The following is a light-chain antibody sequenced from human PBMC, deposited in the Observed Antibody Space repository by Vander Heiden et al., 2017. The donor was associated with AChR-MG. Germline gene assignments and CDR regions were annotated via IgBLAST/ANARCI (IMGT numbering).Light chain of an antibody. CDR3: QQYKTYPSLT. V-gene: IGKV1-5*01. CDR2: DAS. J-gene: IGKJ4*01. Sequence: DIQMTQSPSTLSASVGDRVIITCRASQSIRSWLAWYQQKPGKAPKLLIFDASRLKSGVPSRFSGSGSGTEFTLTISSLQPDDFATYFCQQYKTYPSLTFRGGAKVGIK. CDR1: QSIRSW.